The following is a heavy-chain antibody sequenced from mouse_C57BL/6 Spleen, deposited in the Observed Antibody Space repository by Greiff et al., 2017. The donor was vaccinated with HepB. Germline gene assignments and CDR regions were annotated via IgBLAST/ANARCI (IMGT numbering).Heavy chain of an antibody. V-gene: IGHV1-15*01. Sequence: VQLEESGAELVRPGASVTLSCKASGYTFTDYEMHWVKQTPVHGLEWIGAIDPETGGTAYNQKFKGKAILTADKSSSTAYMELRSLTSEDSAGYYCTSFDAMDYWGQGTSVTVSS. CDR3: TSFDAMDY. J-gene: IGHJ4*01. CDR2: IDPETGGT. CDR1: GYTFTDYE.